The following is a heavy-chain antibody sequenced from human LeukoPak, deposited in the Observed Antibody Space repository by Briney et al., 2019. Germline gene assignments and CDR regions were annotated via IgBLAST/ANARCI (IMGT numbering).Heavy chain of an antibody. D-gene: IGHD3-22*01. CDR3: ARGRFDSSGAGDYFDH. Sequence: SETLSLTCSVSGGXINSYYCSWIRQPAGKGLEWIGRIYTSGSTNYNPPLSSRVTMSVDTSKNQFSLKLTSVTAADTAVYFCARGRFDSSGAGDYFDHWGQGTLVTVSS. CDR1: GGXINSYY. CDR2: IYTSGST. V-gene: IGHV4-4*07. J-gene: IGHJ4*02.